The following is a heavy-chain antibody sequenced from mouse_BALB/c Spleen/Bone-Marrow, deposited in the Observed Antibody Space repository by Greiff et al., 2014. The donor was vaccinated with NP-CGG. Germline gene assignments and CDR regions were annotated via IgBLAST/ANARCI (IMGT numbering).Heavy chain of an antibody. CDR2: INPSSGYT. D-gene: IGHD2-4*01. CDR1: GYTFTYYT. CDR3: VRENYDYDGDAMDY. V-gene: IGHV1-4*02. J-gene: IGHJ4*01. Sequence: QVQLKQSAAELARPGASVKMSCKTSGYTFTYYTMHWVKQRPGQGLEWIGYINPSSGYTDYNQEFKDKTTLTTDKSSSTAYLQLSSLTSEDSAVYYCVRENYDYDGDAMDYWGQGTSVTVSS.